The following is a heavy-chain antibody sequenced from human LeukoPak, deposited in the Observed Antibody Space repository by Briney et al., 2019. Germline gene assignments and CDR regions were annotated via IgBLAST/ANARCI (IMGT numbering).Heavy chain of an antibody. CDR2: IRYDGSNK. Sequence: GGSLRLSXAASGFTFSSYGMHWVRQAPGKGLEWVAFIRYDGSNKYYADSVKGRFTISRDNSKNTLYLQMNSLRAEDTAVYCCAKDIVRYYDSSGYYDYWGQGTLVTVSS. CDR3: AKDIVRYYDSSGYYDY. V-gene: IGHV3-30*02. CDR1: GFTFSSYG. J-gene: IGHJ4*02. D-gene: IGHD3-22*01.